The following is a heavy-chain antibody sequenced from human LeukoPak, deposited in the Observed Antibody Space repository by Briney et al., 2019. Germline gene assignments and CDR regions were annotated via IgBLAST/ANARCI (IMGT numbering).Heavy chain of an antibody. CDR3: ASDILTGYPYFDY. J-gene: IGHJ4*02. CDR1: GFTFSNYD. V-gene: IGHV3-13*01. Sequence: GGSLRLSCAASGFTFSNYDIHWVRQATGKGLEWVSVIGTAGDTCYPGSVKGRFTISRDNAKNSLYLQMNSLRAEDTAVYYCASDILTGYPYFDYWGQGTLVTVSS. D-gene: IGHD3-9*01. CDR2: IGTAGDT.